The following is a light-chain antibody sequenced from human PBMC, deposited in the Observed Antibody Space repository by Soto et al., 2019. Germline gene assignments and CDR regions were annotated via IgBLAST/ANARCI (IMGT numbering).Light chain of an antibody. CDR3: HQSYSTRFT. V-gene: IGKV1-39*01. CDR1: QSISSY. Sequence: DIQMTQSPSSLSASVGDRVTITCRASQSISSYLNWYQQKPGKAPKLLIYAASSLQSGVPSRFSGSGSGTYFTLTISSLQPEDFATYYCHQSYSTRFTFGQGTRLESK. J-gene: IGKJ5*01. CDR2: AAS.